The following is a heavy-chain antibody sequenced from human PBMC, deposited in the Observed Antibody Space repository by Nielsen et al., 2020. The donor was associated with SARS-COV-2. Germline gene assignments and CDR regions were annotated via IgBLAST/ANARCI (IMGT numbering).Heavy chain of an antibody. CDR3: ARDHPLEWLLFGGFDP. CDR1: GYTFTSYG. Sequence: ASVKVSCKASGYTFTSYGISWVRQAPGQGLEWMGWISAYNGNTNYAQKLQGRVTMTTDTSTSTAYMELRSLRSDDTAVYYCARDHPLEWLLFGGFDPWGQGTLVTVSS. V-gene: IGHV1-18*01. CDR2: ISAYNGNT. D-gene: IGHD3-3*01. J-gene: IGHJ5*02.